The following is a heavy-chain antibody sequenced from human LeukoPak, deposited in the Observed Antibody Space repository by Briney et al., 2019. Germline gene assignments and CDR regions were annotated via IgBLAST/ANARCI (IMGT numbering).Heavy chain of an antibody. Sequence: ASVKVSFKASGYTFTDYYIHWVRQAPGQGLEWMGWINPNSGGTNYAQKFQGRVTMTRDTSISTAYMELSRLRSDDTAVYYCARGLNLYSSSSHFDYWGQGTLVTVSS. J-gene: IGHJ4*02. CDR2: INPNSGGT. CDR1: GYTFTDYY. CDR3: ARGLNLYSSSSHFDY. D-gene: IGHD6-6*01. V-gene: IGHV1-2*02.